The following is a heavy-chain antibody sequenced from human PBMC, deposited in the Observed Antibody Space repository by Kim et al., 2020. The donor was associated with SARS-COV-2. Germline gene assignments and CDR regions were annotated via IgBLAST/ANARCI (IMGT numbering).Heavy chain of an antibody. CDR3: ATDFAYGSGSYPRFDY. CDR2: FDPEDGET. Sequence: ASLKVSCKVSGYTLTELSMHWVRQAPGKGLEWMGGFDPEDGETIYAQKFQGRVTMTEDTSTDTAYMELSSLRSEDTAVYYCATDFAYGSGSYPRFDYWGQGTLVTVSS. J-gene: IGHJ4*02. D-gene: IGHD3-10*01. V-gene: IGHV1-24*01. CDR1: GYTLTELS.